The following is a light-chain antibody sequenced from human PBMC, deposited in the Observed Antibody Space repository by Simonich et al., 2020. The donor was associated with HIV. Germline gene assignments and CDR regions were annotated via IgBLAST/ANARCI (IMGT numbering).Light chain of an antibody. CDR3: AAWFDSLNGHVV. CDR1: SSDIGTNT. J-gene: IGLJ2*01. Sequence: QSVLTQPPAASGTPGQRVTISCSASSSDIGTNTVNWYQQLPGTTPKLLIYSNSLRPSGVPDRFSGSKSGTSASLAISGLQSDDEADYYCAAWFDSLNGHVVFGGGTKLTVL. CDR2: SNS. V-gene: IGLV1-44*01.